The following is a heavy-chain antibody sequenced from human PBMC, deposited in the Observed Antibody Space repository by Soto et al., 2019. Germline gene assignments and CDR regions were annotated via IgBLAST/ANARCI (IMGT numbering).Heavy chain of an antibody. J-gene: IGHJ5*02. CDR2: ISGSGGST. CDR3: AKDREVEEYSYGFWFDP. Sequence: GGSLRLSCTTSGFTVSSSHMTWVRQAPGKGLEWVSAISGSGGSTYYADSVKGRFTISRDNSKNTLYLQMNSLRAEDTAVYYCAKDREVEEYSYGFWFDPWGQGTLVTVSS. D-gene: IGHD5-18*01. CDR1: GFTVSSSH. V-gene: IGHV3-23*01.